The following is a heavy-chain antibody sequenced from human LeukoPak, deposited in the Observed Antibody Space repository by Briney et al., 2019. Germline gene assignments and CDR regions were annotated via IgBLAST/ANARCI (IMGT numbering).Heavy chain of an antibody. D-gene: IGHD6-13*01. Sequence: PSETLSLTCNVSGGSISSYYWSWIRQPAGKGLEWIGRIYTSGSNNYNPSLKSRVTISVDASKNQFSLKLSSVTAADTAVYYCARDYSSSWYGGSAFDIWGQETMVTVSS. CDR1: GGSISSYY. CDR3: ARDYSSSWYGGSAFDI. V-gene: IGHV4-4*07. J-gene: IGHJ3*02. CDR2: IYTSGSN.